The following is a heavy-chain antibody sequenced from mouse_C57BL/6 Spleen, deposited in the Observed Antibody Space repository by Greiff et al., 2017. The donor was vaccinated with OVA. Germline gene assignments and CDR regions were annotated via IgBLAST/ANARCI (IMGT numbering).Heavy chain of an antibody. CDR2: INPNNGGT. J-gene: IGHJ2*01. V-gene: IGHV1-18*01. CDR3: ARGYLYYFDY. CDR1: GYTFTDYN. Sequence: VQLQQSGPDLVKPGASVKIPCTASGYTFTDYNMDWVKQSHGKSLEWIGDINPNNGGTNYNQKVKGKATLSVDNATSTVYMELRSLTSEDTAVYYCARGYLYYFDYWGQGTTLTVSS. D-gene: IGHD2-2*01.